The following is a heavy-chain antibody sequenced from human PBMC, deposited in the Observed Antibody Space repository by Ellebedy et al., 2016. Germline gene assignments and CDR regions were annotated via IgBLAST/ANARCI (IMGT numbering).Heavy chain of an antibody. CDR3: ARLARRDSTGYYRLHDDAFDI. D-gene: IGHD3-22*01. CDR2: IYYSGST. V-gene: IGHV4-59*12. CDR1: GGSINNYY. J-gene: IGHJ3*02. Sequence: SETLSLXCTVSGGSINNYYWSWIRQPPGKGLEWIGYIYYSGSTNYNPSLKSRVSISVDTSKNQFSLKLSSVTAADTAVYYCARLARRDSTGYYRLHDDAFDIWGQGTMVTVSS.